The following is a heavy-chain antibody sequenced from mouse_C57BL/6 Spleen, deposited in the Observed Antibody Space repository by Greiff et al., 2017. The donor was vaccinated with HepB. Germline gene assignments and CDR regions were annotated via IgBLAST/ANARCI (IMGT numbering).Heavy chain of an antibody. D-gene: IGHD1-1*01. CDR2: ISSGSSTI. CDR1: GFTFSDYG. Sequence: EVHLVESGGGLVKPGGSLKLSCAASGFTFSDYGMHWVRQAPEKGLEWVAYISSGSSTIYYADTVKGRFTISRDNAKNTLFLQMTSLRSEDTAMYYCARPFYGSRNYAMDYWGQGTSVTVSS. V-gene: IGHV5-17*01. J-gene: IGHJ4*01. CDR3: ARPFYGSRNYAMDY.